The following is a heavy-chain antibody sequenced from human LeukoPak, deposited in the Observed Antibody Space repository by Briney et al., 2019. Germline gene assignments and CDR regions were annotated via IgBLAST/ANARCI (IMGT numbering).Heavy chain of an antibody. CDR1: GFPLNSYA. D-gene: IGHD2-2*01. CDR3: AKDGLVVVPAAKFYDAFDI. Sequence: PGGPLRLLCAASGFPLNSYAMIWLRQAPGKGLEWVSSISGCDCSTYYADSVKGRFTISRDNSKNTLYLQMNSLRAEDTAVYYCAKDGLVVVPAAKFYDAFDIWGQGTMVTVSS. V-gene: IGHV3-23*01. J-gene: IGHJ3*02. CDR2: ISGCDCST.